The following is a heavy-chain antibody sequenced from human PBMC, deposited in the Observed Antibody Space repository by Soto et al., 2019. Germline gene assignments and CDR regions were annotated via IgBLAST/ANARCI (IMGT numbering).Heavy chain of an antibody. V-gene: IGHV5-10-1*01. D-gene: IGHD4-17*01. Sequence: GESLKISCKGSGYSFTSYWISWVRQMPGKGLEWMGRIDPSDSYTNYSPSFQGHVTISADKSISTAYLQWSSLKASDTAMYYCARHPYGDYYYYYGMDVWGQGTTVTVPS. J-gene: IGHJ6*02. CDR1: GYSFTSYW. CDR3: ARHPYGDYYYYYGMDV. CDR2: IDPSDSYT.